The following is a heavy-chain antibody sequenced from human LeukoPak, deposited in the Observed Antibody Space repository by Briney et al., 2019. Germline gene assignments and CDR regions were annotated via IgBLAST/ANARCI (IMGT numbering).Heavy chain of an antibody. V-gene: IGHV3-9*01. CDR1: GFTFDDYA. D-gene: IGHD2-2*01. CDR2: ISWNSGSI. Sequence: GGSLRLSCAASGFTFDDYAMHWVRQAPGKGLEWVSGISWNSGSIGYADSVKGRFTISRDNAKNSLYLQMNSLRAEDTALYYCAKDYSSNWQTGYFDYWGQGTLVTVSS. CDR3: AKDYSSNWQTGYFDY. J-gene: IGHJ4*02.